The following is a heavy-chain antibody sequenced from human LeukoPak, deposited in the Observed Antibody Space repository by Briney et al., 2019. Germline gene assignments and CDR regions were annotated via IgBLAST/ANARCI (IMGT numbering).Heavy chain of an antibody. CDR3: ARGRDGYTFDY. J-gene: IGHJ4*02. CDR1: GFTVSSNH. V-gene: IGHV3-66*01. Sequence: GGSLRLSCAASGFTVSSNHMSWVRQAPGKGLEWVSVIYSGGSTYYADSVKGRFTISRDNSKNTLYLQMNSLRAEDTAVYYCARGRDGYTFDYWGQGTLVTVSS. D-gene: IGHD5-24*01. CDR2: IYSGGST.